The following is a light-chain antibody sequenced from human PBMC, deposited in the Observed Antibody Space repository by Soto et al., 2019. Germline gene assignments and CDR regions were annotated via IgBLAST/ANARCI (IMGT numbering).Light chain of an antibody. Sequence: QSVLTQPPSVYGAPGQRVTISCTGSSSNIGAGYDVHWYQQLPGTAPKLLIYGNSNRPSGVPDRFSGSKSGTSASLAITGLQAEDEADYYCQSYDSSLSGYVFGTGTTLTVL. J-gene: IGLJ1*01. CDR3: QSYDSSLSGYV. CDR2: GNS. CDR1: SSNIGAGYD. V-gene: IGLV1-40*01.